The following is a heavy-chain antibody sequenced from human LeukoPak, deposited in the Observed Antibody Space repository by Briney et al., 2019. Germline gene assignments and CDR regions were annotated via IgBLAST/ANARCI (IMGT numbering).Heavy chain of an antibody. J-gene: IGHJ5*02. CDR3: ARDTDCSSTSCYPFWFDP. V-gene: IGHV3-7*01. CDR2: IKQDGSEK. CDR1: GFTFSSYW. Sequence: GGSLRLSCAASGFTFSSYWVSWVRQAPGKGLEWVANIKQDGSEKYYVDSVKGRFTISRDNAKNSLYLQMNSLRAEDTAVYYCARDTDCSSTSCYPFWFDPWGQGTLVTVSS. D-gene: IGHD2-2*01.